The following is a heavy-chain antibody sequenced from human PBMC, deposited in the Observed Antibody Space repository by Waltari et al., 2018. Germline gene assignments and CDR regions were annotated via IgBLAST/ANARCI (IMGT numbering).Heavy chain of an antibody. CDR2: ISDDVSTK. J-gene: IGHJ4*02. Sequence: QVQLVESGGGVVQPGRSLRLSCAASGFTFSSYAMHWVRQAPGKGLEWVAVISDDVSTKYYADFVQGRFTRSIDNSKNTLYLQRNSLRAEDPAVYYCARRSSSGWYPSPFDYWGQGTLVTVSS. CDR3: ARRSSSGWYPSPFDY. V-gene: IGHV3-30-3*01. D-gene: IGHD6-19*01. CDR1: GFTFSSYA.